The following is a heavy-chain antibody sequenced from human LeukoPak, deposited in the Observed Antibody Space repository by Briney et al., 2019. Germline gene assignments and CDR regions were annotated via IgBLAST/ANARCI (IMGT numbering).Heavy chain of an antibody. CDR1: GFTCSSYW. CDR3: ARGILDHYYDSSGYYGFDY. V-gene: IGHV3-74*01. D-gene: IGHD3-22*01. CDR2: INSDGSST. Sequence: GGSLRLSCAASGFTCSSYWMHWVRQAPGKGLVWVSRINSDGSSTSHADSVKGRFTISRDNSKNTLYLQMNSLRAEDTAVYYCARGILDHYYDSSGYYGFDYWGQGTLVTVSS. J-gene: IGHJ4*02.